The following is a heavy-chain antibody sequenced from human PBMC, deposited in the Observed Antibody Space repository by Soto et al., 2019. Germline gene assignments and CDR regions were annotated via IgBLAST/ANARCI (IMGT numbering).Heavy chain of an antibody. J-gene: IGHJ4*02. V-gene: IGHV1-3*01. CDR2: INAGNGDT. D-gene: IGHD5-12*01. CDR1: GITYSTYA. Sequence: VQLVQSGAEVKKPGASVMVSCKASGITYSTYAIHWVRQAPGQSLEWMGWINAGNGDTRYSEKLQGRVTLTRDTSASTAYMDLSSLRSEDTAIYYCARAISGYVTWGQGTLVTASS. CDR3: ARAISGYVT.